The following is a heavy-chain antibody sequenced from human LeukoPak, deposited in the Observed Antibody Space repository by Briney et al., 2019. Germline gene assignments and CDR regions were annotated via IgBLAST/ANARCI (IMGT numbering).Heavy chain of an antibody. Sequence: ASVKVSCKASGGTFSSYAISWARQAPGQGLEWMGGIIPIFGTANYAQKFQGRVTITADESTSTAYMELSSLRSEDTAVYYCARDRGDVVVPAAMHYWGQGTLVTVSS. V-gene: IGHV1-69*13. CDR3: ARDRGDVVVPAAMHY. CDR1: GGTFSSYA. D-gene: IGHD2-2*01. CDR2: IIPIFGTA. J-gene: IGHJ4*02.